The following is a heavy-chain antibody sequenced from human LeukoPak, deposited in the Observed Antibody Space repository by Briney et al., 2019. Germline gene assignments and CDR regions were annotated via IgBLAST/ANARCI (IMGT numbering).Heavy chain of an antibody. V-gene: IGHV3-9*01. Sequence: GGSLRLSCSASGFIFDNYGMHWVRQFPGKDLEWVAGISWNSVNRDYGDSVKGRFTISRDNAKGSLYLQMNSLRAEDTAVYYCARSIFGFSYGKIDYWGQGTLATVSS. CDR1: GFIFDNYG. CDR3: ARSIFGFSYGKIDY. D-gene: IGHD5-18*01. J-gene: IGHJ4*02. CDR2: ISWNSVNR.